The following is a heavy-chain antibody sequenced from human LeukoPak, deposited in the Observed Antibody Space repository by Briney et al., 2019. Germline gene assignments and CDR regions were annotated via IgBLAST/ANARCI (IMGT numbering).Heavy chain of an antibody. J-gene: IGHJ4*02. V-gene: IGHV4-34*01. Sequence: SETLSLTCAVYGGSFSGYYWSWIRQPPGKGLEWIGEINHSGSTNYNPSLKSRVTISVDTSKNQFSLKLSSVTAADTAVYYCARHSRVTMIVVVTRYYFDYWGQGTLVTVSS. CDR2: INHSGST. D-gene: IGHD3-22*01. CDR3: ARHSRVTMIVVVTRYYFDY. CDR1: GGSFSGYY.